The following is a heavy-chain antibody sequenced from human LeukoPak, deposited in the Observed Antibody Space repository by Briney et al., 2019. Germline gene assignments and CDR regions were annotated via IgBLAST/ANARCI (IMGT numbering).Heavy chain of an antibody. Sequence: PSETLSLTCTVSGGSISSSSYYWGWIRQPPGKGPEWIGSIYYSGSTYYNPSLKSRVTISVDTSKNQFSLKLSSVTAADTAVYYCARVVEGYCSSTSCLTIEYYFDYWGQGTLVTVSS. CDR2: IYYSGST. D-gene: IGHD2-2*01. CDR3: ARVVEGYCSSTSCLTIEYYFDY. J-gene: IGHJ4*02. CDR1: GGSISSSSYY. V-gene: IGHV4-39*07.